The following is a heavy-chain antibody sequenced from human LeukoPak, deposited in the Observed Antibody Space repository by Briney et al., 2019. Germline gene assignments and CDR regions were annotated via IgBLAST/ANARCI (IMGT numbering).Heavy chain of an antibody. Sequence: PGGSLRLSCATSQFKFNNYGMTWVRQAPGKELEWVSSITGSGGRTQYADSVQGRFTISRDNSKNTLYLQMNSLRAEDTAVYYCAKATSGSFMDFYGLAVWGQGTTVAVSS. J-gene: IGHJ6*02. V-gene: IGHV3-23*01. CDR2: ITGSGGRT. CDR3: AKATSGSFMDFYGLAV. D-gene: IGHD1-26*01. CDR1: QFKFNNYG.